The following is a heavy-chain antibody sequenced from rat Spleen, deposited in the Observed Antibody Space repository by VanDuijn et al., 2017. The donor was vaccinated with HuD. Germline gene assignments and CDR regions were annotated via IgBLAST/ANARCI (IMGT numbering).Heavy chain of an antibody. J-gene: IGHJ4*01. Sequence: QVQLKESGPGLVQPSQTLSLICTVSGFSLISNSVHWVRQPPGEGLEWMGVIWTGGSTDYNSALKSRLSISRDTSKSQVFLKMNSLQTEDTATYYCARAHTMGITTDYVMDAWGQGASVTVSS. D-gene: IGHD1-9*01. CDR3: ARAHTMGITTDYVMDA. V-gene: IGHV2-30*01. CDR1: GFSLISNS. CDR2: IWTGGST.